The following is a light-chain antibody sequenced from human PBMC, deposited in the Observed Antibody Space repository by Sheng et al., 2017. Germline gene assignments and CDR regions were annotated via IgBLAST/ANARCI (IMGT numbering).Light chain of an antibody. Sequence: MTQSPSTLSASVGDRVTITCRASQSISNWLAWYQQKPGQAPRLLIYGKSTRATGIPARFSGSGSGTDFTLTISSLQSEDFAVYYCQQYNHWPGTFGQGTKVEI. CDR2: GKS. V-gene: IGKV3-15*01. CDR3: QQYNHWPGT. CDR1: QSISNW. J-gene: IGKJ1*01.